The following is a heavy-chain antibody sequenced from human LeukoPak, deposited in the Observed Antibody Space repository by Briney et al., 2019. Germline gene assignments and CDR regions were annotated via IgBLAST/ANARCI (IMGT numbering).Heavy chain of an antibody. CDR3: ARVPGYDSSGYFDY. D-gene: IGHD3-22*01. V-gene: IGHV3-30-3*01. CDR1: GFTFSSYA. J-gene: IGHJ4*02. CDR2: ISYDGSNK. Sequence: PGGSLRLSCAASGFTFSSYAMHWVRQAPGKGLEWVAVISYDGSNKYYADFVKGRFTISRDNSKNTLYLQMNSLRAEDTAVYYCARVPGYDSSGYFDYWGQGTLVTVSS.